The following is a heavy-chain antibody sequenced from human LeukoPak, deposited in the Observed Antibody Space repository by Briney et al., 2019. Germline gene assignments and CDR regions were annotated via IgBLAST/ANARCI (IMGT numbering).Heavy chain of an antibody. J-gene: IGHJ3*02. CDR1: GFTFSNAW. CDR3: ARDSKYDFWSGYPPLDAFDI. Sequence: GGSLRLSCAASGFTFSNAWMSWVRQAPGKGLEGVSYISSRSSTIYYADSVKGRFTISRNNAKTSLYLQMNSLIAEDTAVYYCARDSKYDFWSGYPPLDAFDIWGQGTMVTVSS. CDR2: ISSRSSTI. V-gene: IGHV3-48*01. D-gene: IGHD3-3*01.